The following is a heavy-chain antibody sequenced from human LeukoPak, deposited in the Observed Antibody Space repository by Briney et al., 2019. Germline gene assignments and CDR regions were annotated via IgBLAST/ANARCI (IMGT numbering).Heavy chain of an antibody. D-gene: IGHD3-10*01. CDR2: IYSGGST. J-gene: IGHJ6*02. CDR3: ARDRDTMVRGGSYYGMDV. Sequence: GGSLRLSCAASGFTVSSNYMSWVRQAPGKGLEWVPVIYSGGSTYYADSVKGRFTISRDNSKNTLYLQMNSLRAEDTAVYYCARDRDTMVRGGSYYGMDVWGQGTTVTVSS. V-gene: IGHV3-66*01. CDR1: GFTVSSNY.